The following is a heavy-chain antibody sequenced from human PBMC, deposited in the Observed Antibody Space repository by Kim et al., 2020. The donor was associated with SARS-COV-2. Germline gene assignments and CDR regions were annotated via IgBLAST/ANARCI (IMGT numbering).Heavy chain of an antibody. J-gene: IGHJ3*01. V-gene: IGHV4-4*02. CDR3: ARAFAPAFDV. Sequence: SETLSLTCAVSGGSISSDYWWNWLRQSPATGLEWIGEIYYSGSTNYNPSLRGRASISVDTSNNQFSLKLTSVTAADTAVYYCARAFAPAFDVWGQGTMVTVSS. D-gene: IGHD2-21*01. CDR1: GGSISSDYW. CDR2: IYYSGST.